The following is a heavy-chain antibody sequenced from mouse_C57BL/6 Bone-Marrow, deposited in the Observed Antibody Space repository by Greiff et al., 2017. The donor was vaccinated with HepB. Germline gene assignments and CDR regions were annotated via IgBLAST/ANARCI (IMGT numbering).Heavy chain of an antibody. CDR2: ISSGSSTI. CDR3: ARPNLYGSWFAY. D-gene: IGHD2-2*01. V-gene: IGHV5-17*01. CDR1: GFTFSVYG. J-gene: IGHJ3*01. Sequence: EVMLVESGGGLVKPGGSLKLSCAASGFTFSVYGMHWVRQAPEKGLEWVAYISSGSSTIYYADTVKGRFTISRDNAKNTLFLQMTSLRSEDTAMYYCARPNLYGSWFAYWGQGTLVTVSA.